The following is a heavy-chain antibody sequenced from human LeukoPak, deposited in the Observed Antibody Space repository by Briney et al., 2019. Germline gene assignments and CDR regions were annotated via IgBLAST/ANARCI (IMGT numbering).Heavy chain of an antibody. CDR2: IYYSGTT. CDR3: ARHGAGGYHFYYYGMDV. J-gene: IGHJ6*02. Sequence: PSETLSLTCTVSGGSISSYYWSWIRQPPGKGLEWIGYIYYSGTTNYNPSLKSRATISLDTPKNQFSLKLSSVTAADTAVYYCARHGAGGYHFYYYGMDVWGQGTTVTVSS. D-gene: IGHD6-25*01. CDR1: GGSISSYY. V-gene: IGHV4-59*08.